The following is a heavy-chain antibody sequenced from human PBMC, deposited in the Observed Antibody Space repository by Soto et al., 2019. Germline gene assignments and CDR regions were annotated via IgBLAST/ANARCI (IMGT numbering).Heavy chain of an antibody. CDR3: TRARYGDHFDS. J-gene: IGHJ4*02. CDR2: IDYSGST. V-gene: IGHV4-59*01. D-gene: IGHD4-17*01. Sequence: SETLSLTCSVSGDSMTGANWGWFRQSPEKGLEWIGYIDYSGSTNYNPSLRSRITITIDTSSNQFSLNLASVTAADAAVYYCTRARYGDHFDSWGQGALVTVSA. CDR1: GDSMTGAN.